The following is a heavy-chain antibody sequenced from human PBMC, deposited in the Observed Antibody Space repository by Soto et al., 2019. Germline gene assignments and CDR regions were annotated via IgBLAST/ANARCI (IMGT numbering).Heavy chain of an antibody. CDR2: IYYSGST. CDR1: GGSISSSSYY. J-gene: IGHJ6*03. D-gene: IGHD3-3*01. CDR3: ARLYDFWSGYYGHYYYYYYMDV. Sequence: SETLSLTCTVSGGSISSSSYYWGWIRQPPGKGLEWIGSIYYSGSTYYNPSLKSRVTISVDTSKNQFSLKLSSVTAADTAVYYCARLYDFWSGYYGHYYYYYYMDVWGKGTTVTVSS. V-gene: IGHV4-39*01.